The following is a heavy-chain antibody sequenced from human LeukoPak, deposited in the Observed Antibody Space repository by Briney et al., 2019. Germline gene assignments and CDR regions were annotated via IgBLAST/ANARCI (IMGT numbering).Heavy chain of an antibody. CDR3: AKEGDPIEYYYDSSGYYVRYFDY. J-gene: IGHJ4*02. CDR1: GFTFSSYA. V-gene: IGHV3-23*01. Sequence: GGSLRLSCAASGFTFSSYAMSWVRQAPGRGLVWVSAISGSGGSTYYADSVKGRFTISRDNSKNTLYLQMNSLRAEDTAVYYCAKEGDPIEYYYDSSGYYVRYFDYWGQGTLVTVSS. D-gene: IGHD3-22*01. CDR2: ISGSGGST.